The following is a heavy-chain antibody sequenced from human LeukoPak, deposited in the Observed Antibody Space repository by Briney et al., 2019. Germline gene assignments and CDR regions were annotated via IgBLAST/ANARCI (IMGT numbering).Heavy chain of an antibody. Sequence: GASVKVSCKASGYTFTSYAMNWVRQAPGQGLEWMGWINTNTGNPTYAQGFTGRFVFSLDTSVSTAYLQISSLKAEDTAVYYCARVYCGGDCYSFGYWGQGTLVTVSS. D-gene: IGHD2-21*02. V-gene: IGHV7-4-1*02. CDR2: INTNTGNP. CDR1: GYTFTSYA. CDR3: ARVYCGGDCYSFGY. J-gene: IGHJ4*02.